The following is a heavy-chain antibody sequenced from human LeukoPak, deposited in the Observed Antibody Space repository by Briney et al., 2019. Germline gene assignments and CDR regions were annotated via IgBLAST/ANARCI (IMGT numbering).Heavy chain of an antibody. CDR1: GYTFTAYY. V-gene: IGHV1-2*02. Sequence: ASMKVSCKTSGYTFTAYYIHWVRRAPGQGLEWMGWINANRGGTESAQKFQGRVTMTRDTSISTAYMELSRLRSDDTAVYYCTRDHCTSINCYEYNYYGMDVWGQGTTVTVSS. J-gene: IGHJ6*02. CDR2: INANRGGT. D-gene: IGHD2-2*01. CDR3: TRDHCTSINCYEYNYYGMDV.